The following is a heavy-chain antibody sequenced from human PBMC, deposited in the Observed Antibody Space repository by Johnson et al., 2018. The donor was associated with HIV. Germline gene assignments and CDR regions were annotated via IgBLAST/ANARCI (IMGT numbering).Heavy chain of an antibody. J-gene: IGHJ3*02. D-gene: IGHD3-16*01. Sequence: VQLVESGGGLVQPGGSLRLSCAASGFTFRSYWMTWFRQTPGKGLEWVANINDGGSEKYYVDSVKGRFTISRDNAEKSLYLQMNSLRAEDTAVYYALLGQDGGGIWGQGTMVTVSS. CDR3: LLGQDGGGI. V-gene: IGHV3-7*01. CDR1: GFTFRSYW. CDR2: INDGGSEK.